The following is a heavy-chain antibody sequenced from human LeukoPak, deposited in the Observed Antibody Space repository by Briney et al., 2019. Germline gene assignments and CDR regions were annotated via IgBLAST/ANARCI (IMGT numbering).Heavy chain of an antibody. Sequence: PSETLSLTCAVSGGSISSTNWWIWVRQPPGKGLEWIGKIYHDGSTNYHPSLKSRVTISVDKSKNQFSLKLSSVTAADTAVYYCAREHNRSSYFDYWGQGTLVTVSS. CDR1: GGSISSTNW. V-gene: IGHV4-4*02. D-gene: IGHD6-6*01. CDR3: AREHNRSSYFDY. CDR2: IYHDGST. J-gene: IGHJ4*02.